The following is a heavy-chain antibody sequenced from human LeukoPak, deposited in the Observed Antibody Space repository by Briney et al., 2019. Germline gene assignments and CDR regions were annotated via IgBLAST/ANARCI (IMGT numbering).Heavy chain of an antibody. CDR3: AKGGWLDD. J-gene: IGHJ4*02. D-gene: IGHD6-19*01. Sequence: GGSLRLSCAASGFNFNKYDMTWARQAPGKGLEWVSTITGRSDKTYYTDSVKGRFVTSRDNSKDTLYLQMSSLRAEDTALYYCAKGGWLDDLGQGALVTVSS. CDR2: ITGRSDKT. CDR1: GFNFNKYD. V-gene: IGHV3-23*01.